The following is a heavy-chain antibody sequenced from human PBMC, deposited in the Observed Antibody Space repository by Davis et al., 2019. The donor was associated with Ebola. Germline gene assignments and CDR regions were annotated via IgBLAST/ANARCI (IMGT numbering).Heavy chain of an antibody. CDR3: ARDREGAWTFDI. J-gene: IGHJ3*02. CDR2: IHPRAAGVT. Sequence: ASVKVSCKVSGYAFSNYGISWVRQAPGQGLEWMGIIHPRAAGVTTYAQNFQGRLTMTIDTSTTTVYMELSSLRSEDTAVYYCARDREGAWTFDIWGQGTMVTVSS. CDR1: GYAFSNYG. V-gene: IGHV1-46*01. D-gene: IGHD1-1*01.